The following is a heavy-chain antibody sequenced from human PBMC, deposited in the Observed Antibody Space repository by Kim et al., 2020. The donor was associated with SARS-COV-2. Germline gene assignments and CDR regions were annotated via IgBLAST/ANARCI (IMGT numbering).Heavy chain of an antibody. CDR3: ATSNLLRGVSLHVDGLGV. CDR1: GYTLSNYA. CDR2: INAGTGNT. J-gene: IGHJ3*01. Sequence: ASVKVSCKASGYTLSNYAIYWVRQAPGQRLEWLGWINAGTGNTKYSETFQDRVTITWDTSASAASMELRSLRPEDTAMYYCATSNLLRGVSLHVDGLGVW. D-gene: IGHD3-10*01. V-gene: IGHV1-3*01.